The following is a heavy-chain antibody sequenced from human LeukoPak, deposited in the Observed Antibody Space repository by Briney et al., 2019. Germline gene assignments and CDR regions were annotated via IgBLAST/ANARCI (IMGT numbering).Heavy chain of an antibody. D-gene: IGHD6-13*01. V-gene: IGHV4-34*01. CDR1: GGSFNGPY. CDR2: INHWGST. CDR3: ARYSSSWYVHYYGMDV. J-gene: IGHJ6*02. Sequence: SETLSLTCAVYGGSFNGPYWTWIRQVPGTGLEWIGEINHWGSTNYNPSLKSRVTISIHSSKNQFSLMLNSVTAADTAVYYCARYSSSWYVHYYGMDVWGQGTTVTVSS.